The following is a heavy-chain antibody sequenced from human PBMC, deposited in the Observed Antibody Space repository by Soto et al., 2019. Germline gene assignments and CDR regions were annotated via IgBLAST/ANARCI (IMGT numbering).Heavy chain of an antibody. CDR3: AGDPYGFNRLDY. CDR2: IGSGGSDI. J-gene: IGHJ4*02. CDR1: GFTFSSYS. Sequence: EVQLVESGGGLVQPGGSLRLSCAASGFTFSSYSMNWVRQAPGKGLEWVSYIGSGGSDIYYADSVKGRFTISRDNAKNSLYLQMNSLKDEDTAVYYCAGDPYGFNRLDYWGQGTLVTVSS. D-gene: IGHD3-10*01. V-gene: IGHV3-48*02.